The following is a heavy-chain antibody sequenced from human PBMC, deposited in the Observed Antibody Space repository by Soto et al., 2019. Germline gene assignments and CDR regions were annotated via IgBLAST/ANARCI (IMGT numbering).Heavy chain of an antibody. V-gene: IGHV3-30-3*01. CDR1: GFTFSSYA. D-gene: IGHD6-19*01. CDR3: ATRIAVAGTGGFDY. J-gene: IGHJ4*02. Sequence: GGSLRLSCAASGFTFSSYAMHWVRQAPGKGLEWVAVISYDGSNKYYADSVKGRFTISRDNSKNTLYLQMNSLRAEDTAVYYCATRIAVAGTGGFDYWGQGTLVTVSS. CDR2: ISYDGSNK.